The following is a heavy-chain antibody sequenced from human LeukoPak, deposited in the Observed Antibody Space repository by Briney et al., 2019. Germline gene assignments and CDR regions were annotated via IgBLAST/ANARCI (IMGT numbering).Heavy chain of an antibody. CDR2: ISSTGSSI. V-gene: IGHV3-48*03. D-gene: IGHD3-3*01. J-gene: IGHJ4*02. CDR3: ARRPPFLY. CDR1: GFTFSSYE. Sequence: GGSLRLSCAASGFTFSSYEMNWVRQAPGKGLEWVSYISSTGSSIYYADSVKGRFPISRDNAKNSLYLQMNSLRAEDTAVYYCARRPPFLYWGQGTLVTVSS.